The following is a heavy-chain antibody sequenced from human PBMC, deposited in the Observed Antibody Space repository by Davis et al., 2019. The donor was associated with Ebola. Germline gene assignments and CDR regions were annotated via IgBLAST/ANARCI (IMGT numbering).Heavy chain of an antibody. D-gene: IGHD2-15*01. Sequence: GESLKISCAASGFTFSGHWMHWVRQAPGKGLVWVSQIKSDGSSATYADSVKGRFTISRDNAKNTLYLKMNSLRAEDTAVYYCGSPVVAWGQGTLVTVSS. CDR2: IKSDGSSA. CDR3: GSPVVA. J-gene: IGHJ4*02. CDR1: GFTFSGHW. V-gene: IGHV3-74*01.